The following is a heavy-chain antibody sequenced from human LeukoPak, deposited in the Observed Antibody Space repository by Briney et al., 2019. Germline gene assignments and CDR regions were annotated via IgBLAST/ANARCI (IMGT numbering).Heavy chain of an antibody. Sequence: PWASLRLSCAASGFSFSSYAMSWVRQAPGKGRERGSAISCSGGSTYYADSVKGRFTNSRDNSKNTLYLQMNSLRAEDTAVYYCAKVRYSGYGADYFDYWGQGTLVTVSS. V-gene: IGHV3-23*01. CDR2: ISCSGGST. CDR1: GFSFSSYA. D-gene: IGHD5-12*01. J-gene: IGHJ4*02. CDR3: AKVRYSGYGADYFDY.